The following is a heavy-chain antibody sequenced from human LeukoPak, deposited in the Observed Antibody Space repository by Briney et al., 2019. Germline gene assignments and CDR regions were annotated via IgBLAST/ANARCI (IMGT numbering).Heavy chain of an antibody. V-gene: IGHV3-23*01. CDR2: ISGSGGST. CDR1: GFTFSSYA. D-gene: IGHD3-22*01. CDR3: AKDRLYPYYYDSSGYYS. Sequence: GSLRLSCAASGFTFSSYAMSWVRQAPGKGLEWVSTISGSGGSTYHADSVKGRFTISRDNSKSTLYLQMNSLRAEDTAVYYCAKDRLYPYYYDSSGYYSWGQGTLVTVSS. J-gene: IGHJ4*02.